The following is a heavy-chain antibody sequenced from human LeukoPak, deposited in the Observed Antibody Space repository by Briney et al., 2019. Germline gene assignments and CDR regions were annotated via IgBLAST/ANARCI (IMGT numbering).Heavy chain of an antibody. V-gene: IGHV1-2*02. CDR3: ARDGNFDY. Sequence: ASVTVSCKASGYTFSGHYMHWVRQAPGQGLEWMGWINPDTGGTNSAQKFQGRVTMTRDTSISTAYMELTRLTSDDTAVYYCARDGNFDYWGQGTLVAVSS. CDR1: GYTFSGHY. CDR2: INPDTGGT. J-gene: IGHJ4*02.